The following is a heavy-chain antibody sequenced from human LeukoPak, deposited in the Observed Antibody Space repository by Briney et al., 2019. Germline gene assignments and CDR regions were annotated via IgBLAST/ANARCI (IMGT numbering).Heavy chain of an antibody. CDR1: GFTFNALG. V-gene: IGHV3-48*01. D-gene: IGHD2-21*02. CDR2: IGTTSGAI. CDR3: ARFRTWGDKAFDY. Sequence: GGSLRLSCAASGFTFNALGMNWVRQAPGKGLEWVSYIGTTSGAIYYADSVKGRFTISRDSAKNSLYLQMHSLRAEDTAVYYCARFRTWGDKAFDYWGQGTLVTVSS. J-gene: IGHJ4*02.